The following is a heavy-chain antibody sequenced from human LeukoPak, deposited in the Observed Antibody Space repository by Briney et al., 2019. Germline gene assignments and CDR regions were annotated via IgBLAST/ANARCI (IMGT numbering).Heavy chain of an antibody. V-gene: IGHV3-53*01. Sequence: PGGSLRLSCAASGFTFSSYAMSWVRQAPGKGLEWVSVIYSGGSTYYADSVKGRFTISRDNSKNTLYLQMNSLRAEDTAVYYCARGHGWYYDFWSGPLYFDYWGQGTLVTVSS. CDR3: ARGHGWYYDFWSGPLYFDY. D-gene: IGHD3-3*01. CDR2: IYSGGST. CDR1: GFTFSSYA. J-gene: IGHJ4*02.